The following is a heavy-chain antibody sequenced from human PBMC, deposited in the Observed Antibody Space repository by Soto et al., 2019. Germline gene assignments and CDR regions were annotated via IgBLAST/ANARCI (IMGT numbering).Heavy chain of an antibody. D-gene: IGHD2-2*01. Sequence: QLQLQESGPGLVKTSETLSLTCTVSGGSISSSSYYWGWIRQPPGKGLEWIGRIYFSGSNYYNPSLKKRVTISVDTSKTQFSLKLISVTAADTAVYYCAGAITMPYFDYWGQGTLVTVSS. V-gene: IGHV4-39*01. CDR3: AGAITMPYFDY. CDR2: IYFSGSN. J-gene: IGHJ4*02. CDR1: GGSISSSSYY.